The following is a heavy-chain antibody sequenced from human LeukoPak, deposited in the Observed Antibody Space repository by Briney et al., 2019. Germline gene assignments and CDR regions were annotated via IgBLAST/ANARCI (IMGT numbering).Heavy chain of an antibody. V-gene: IGHV3-30*02. CDR2: IRYDGSNK. CDR1: GFTFSSYG. D-gene: IGHD3-22*01. Sequence: GGSLRLSCAASGFTFSSYGMRWVRQAPGKGLEWVAFIRYDGSNKYYADSVKGRFTISKDNSKNTLYLQMNSLRAEDTAVYYCANAKYYYDSSGLDYWGQGTLVTVSS. J-gene: IGHJ4*02. CDR3: ANAKYYYDSSGLDY.